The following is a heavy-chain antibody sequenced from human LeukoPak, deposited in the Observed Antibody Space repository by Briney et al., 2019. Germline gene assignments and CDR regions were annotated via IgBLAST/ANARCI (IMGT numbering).Heavy chain of an antibody. CDR3: ARANPADFNL. J-gene: IGHJ2*01. V-gene: IGHV3-74*01. D-gene: IGHD1-14*01. CDR2: IRYDGIVT. Sequence: PGGPLRLSCVASEFTFRNYCIHWVRQPPGKGRVWVSRIRYDGIVTNYADSVEGRFTISRDNAKNTVHLQMNSLRDDDTAVYYCARANPADFNLWGRGTLVTVSS. CDR1: EFTFRNYC.